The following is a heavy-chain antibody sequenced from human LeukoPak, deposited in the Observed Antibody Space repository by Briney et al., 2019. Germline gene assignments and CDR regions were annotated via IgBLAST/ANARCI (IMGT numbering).Heavy chain of an antibody. J-gene: IGHJ4*02. V-gene: IGHV3-30*02. Sequence: GGSLRLSCAASGFTFSRYGMHSVRQAPGKGLEWVAFIRYDGSNKYYADSVKGRFTISRDNSKNTLYLQMNSLRAEDTAVYYCAKGGVPAALFDYWGQGTLVTVSS. CDR2: IRYDGSNK. D-gene: IGHD2-2*01. CDR3: AKGGVPAALFDY. CDR1: GFTFSRYG.